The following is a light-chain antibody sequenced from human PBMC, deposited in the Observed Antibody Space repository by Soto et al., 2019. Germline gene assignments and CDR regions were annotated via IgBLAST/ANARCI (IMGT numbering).Light chain of an antibody. J-gene: IGKJ1*01. CDR2: SAS. CDR1: QSIYSNH. Sequence: EIVLTQSPGTLSLSPGERATLSCRASQSIYSNHLAWYQQKPGQAPRPLIFSASSRATGIPDRFGGSGSGTDFTLTISRLEPEDFAVYYCHQYGTYPLTFGQGTKV. CDR3: HQYGTYPLT. V-gene: IGKV3-20*01.